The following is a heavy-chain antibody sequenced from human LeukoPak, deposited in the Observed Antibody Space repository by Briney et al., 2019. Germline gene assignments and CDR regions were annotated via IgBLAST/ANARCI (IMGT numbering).Heavy chain of an antibody. Sequence: PGGSLRLSCAASGFTFSDYCMHWVRKAPGEGLVWVSRINDNGGSTTYADSAKGRFTISRDNAKNTLYLQMNSLRAEDTAVYYCARDSAYAAYGDLDYWGQGTLVSVSS. J-gene: IGHJ4*02. CDR3: ARDSAYAAYGDLDY. D-gene: IGHD2-21*01. V-gene: IGHV3-74*01. CDR2: INDNGGST. CDR1: GFTFSDYC.